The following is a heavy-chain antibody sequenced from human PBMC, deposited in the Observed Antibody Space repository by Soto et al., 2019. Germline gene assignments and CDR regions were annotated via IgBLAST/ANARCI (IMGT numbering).Heavy chain of an antibody. J-gene: IGHJ5*02. Sequence: SETLCLTCAVYGGSFSGYYWSWIRQPPGKGLEWIGEINHSGSTNYNPSLKSRVTISVDTSKNQFSLKLSSVTAADTAVYYCARETRWFDPWGQGTLVIVSS. V-gene: IGHV4-34*01. CDR2: INHSGST. CDR1: GGSFSGYY. CDR3: ARETRWFDP. D-gene: IGHD6-6*01.